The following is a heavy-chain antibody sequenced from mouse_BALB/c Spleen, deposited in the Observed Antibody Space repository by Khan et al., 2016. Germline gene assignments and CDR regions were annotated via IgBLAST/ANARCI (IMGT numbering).Heavy chain of an antibody. Sequence: EVQLQESGPSLVKPSQTLSLTCSVTGDSITSGYWNWIRKFPGNKLEYMGYISYSGSTYYNPSLKSRISITRDTSKNQYYLQLNSVTTEDTATYYCARWAGNYGYYAMDYWGQGTSVNVSS. V-gene: IGHV3-8*02. D-gene: IGHD2-1*01. J-gene: IGHJ4*01. CDR1: GDSITSGY. CDR3: ARWAGNYGYYAMDY. CDR2: ISYSGST.